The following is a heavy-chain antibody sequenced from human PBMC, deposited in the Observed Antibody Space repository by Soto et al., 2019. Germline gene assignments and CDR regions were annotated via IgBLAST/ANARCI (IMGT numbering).Heavy chain of an antibody. CDR2: IKSKADGRTT. V-gene: IGHV3-15*01. Sequence: EVQLVESGGDLVKPGGSLRLSCAASEFTFANAWISWVRQAPGKGLEWVGRIKSKADGRTTDYAAPVKGRFTISRDESQNTLYLQMNSLKTEDTAVYYCTSLYYGHWGQGTLVTVSS. D-gene: IGHD4-17*01. J-gene: IGHJ4*02. CDR3: TSLYYGH. CDR1: EFTFANAW.